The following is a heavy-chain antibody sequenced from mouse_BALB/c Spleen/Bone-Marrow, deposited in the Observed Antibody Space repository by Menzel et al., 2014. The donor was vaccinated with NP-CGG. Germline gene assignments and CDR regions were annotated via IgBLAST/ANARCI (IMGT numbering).Heavy chain of an antibody. J-gene: IGHJ2*01. CDR1: GYAFSGYW. CDR3: ARGGISVDY. CDR2: IYPGDGDT. Sequence: QVQLQQSGAELVRPGSSVKISCKASGYAFSGYWMNWVKQRPGQGLEWIGQIYPGDGDTDYNGKFKGKATLTADKSSSTAYMQLSSLTSEDSAVDFCARGGISVDYWGQGTTLTVSS. V-gene: IGHV1-80*01.